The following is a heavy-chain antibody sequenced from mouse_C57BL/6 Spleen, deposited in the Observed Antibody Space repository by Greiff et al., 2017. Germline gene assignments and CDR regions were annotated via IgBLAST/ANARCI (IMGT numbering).Heavy chain of an antibody. V-gene: IGHV1-22*01. J-gene: IGHJ4*01. CDR3: AFYYYGSHYYAMDY. CDR2: INPNNGGT. CDR1: GYTFTDYN. D-gene: IGHD1-1*01. Sequence: EVQLQQSGPELVKPGASVKMSCKASGYTFTDYNMHWVKQSHGKSLEWIGYINPNNGGTSYNQKFKGKATLTVNKSSSTAYMELRSLTSEDSAVYYCAFYYYGSHYYAMDYWGQGTSVTVSS.